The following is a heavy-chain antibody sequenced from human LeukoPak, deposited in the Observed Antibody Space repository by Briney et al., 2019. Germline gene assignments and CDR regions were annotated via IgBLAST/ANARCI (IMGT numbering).Heavy chain of an antibody. CDR3: ARAEYSSSSPTGYYYGMDV. D-gene: IGHD6-6*01. V-gene: IGHV1-69*13. Sequence: ASVKVSCKASGGTFSSYAISWVRQAPGQGLEWMGGIIPIFGTANYAQKFQGRVTITADESTSTAYMELSSLRSEDTAVYYCARAEYSSSSPTGYYYGMDVWGQGTTVTASS. J-gene: IGHJ6*02. CDR2: IIPIFGTA. CDR1: GGTFSSYA.